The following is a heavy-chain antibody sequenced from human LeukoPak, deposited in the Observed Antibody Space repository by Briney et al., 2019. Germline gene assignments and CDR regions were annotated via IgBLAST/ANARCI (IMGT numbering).Heavy chain of an antibody. CDR2: VYPSNSET. CDR1: GYRFTDYW. CDR3: ARHRYSGSDTQGFDY. Sequence: GESLKISCKGSGYRFTDYWIAWVRQMPGKGQEWMGNVYPSNSETRYSPSFQGQVTISADKSISTGYLQWSSLKASDTAMYFCARHRYSGSDTQGFDYWGQGTLVTVSS. J-gene: IGHJ4*02. D-gene: IGHD5-12*01. V-gene: IGHV5-51*01.